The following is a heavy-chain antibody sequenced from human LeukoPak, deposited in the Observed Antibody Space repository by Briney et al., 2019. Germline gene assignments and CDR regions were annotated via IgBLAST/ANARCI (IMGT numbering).Heavy chain of an antibody. J-gene: IGHJ5*02. D-gene: IGHD3-3*01. V-gene: IGHV3-23*01. Sequence: PGGSLRLSCAASGFTFSSYAMSWVRQAPGKGLEWVSAISGSGGSTYYADSVKGRFTISRDNSKNTLHLQMNSLRAEDTAVYYCAKSASRITIFGVLNPWGQGTLVTVSS. CDR3: AKSASRITIFGVLNP. CDR1: GFTFSSYA. CDR2: ISGSGGST.